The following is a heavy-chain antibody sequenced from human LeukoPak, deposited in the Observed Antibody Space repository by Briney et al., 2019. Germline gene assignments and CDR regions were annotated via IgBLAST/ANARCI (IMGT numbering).Heavy chain of an antibody. V-gene: IGHV3-21*01. CDR1: GFTFSSYS. J-gene: IGHJ4*02. CDR2: ISSSSSYI. CDR3: ARDQGPIYCSGGSCYGRGGDY. D-gene: IGHD2-15*01. Sequence: PGGSLRLSCAASGFTFSSYSMNWVRQAPGKGLEWVSPISSSSSYIFYADSVKGRFTISRDNAKNSLYLQMNSLGAEDTAVYYCARDQGPIYCSGGSCYGRGGDYWGQGTLVTVSS.